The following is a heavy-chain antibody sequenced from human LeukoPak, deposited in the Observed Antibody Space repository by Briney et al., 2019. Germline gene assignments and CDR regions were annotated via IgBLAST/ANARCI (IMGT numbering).Heavy chain of an antibody. CDR1: GGSISSYY. D-gene: IGHD2-15*01. Sequence: SETLSLTCTVSGGSISSYYWSWIRQPPGKGLEWIGYIYYSGSTNYNPSLKSRVTISVDTSKNQFSLKLSSVTAADTAVYYCARGVIVVVVAATPVDYWGQGTLVTVSS. J-gene: IGHJ4*02. CDR3: ARGVIVVVVAATPVDY. CDR2: IYYSGST. V-gene: IGHV4-59*01.